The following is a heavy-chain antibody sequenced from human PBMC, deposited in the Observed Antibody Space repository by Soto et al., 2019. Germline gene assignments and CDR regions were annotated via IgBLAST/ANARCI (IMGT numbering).Heavy chain of an antibody. CDR2: IYATGTT. V-gene: IGHV4-4*07. CDR1: GASISGFY. J-gene: IGHJ5*02. Sequence: TSETLSLTCTVSGASISGFYWSWIRKSAGKGLEWIGRIYATGTTDYNPSLKSRVMMSVDTSTKQFSLKLRSVTAADTAVYYCVRDGTKTLRDWFDPWGQGISVTVSS. D-gene: IGHD1-1*01. CDR3: VRDGTKTLRDWFDP.